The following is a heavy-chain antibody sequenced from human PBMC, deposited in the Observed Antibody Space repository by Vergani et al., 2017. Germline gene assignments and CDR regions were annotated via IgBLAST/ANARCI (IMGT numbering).Heavy chain of an antibody. CDR3: ARQGYCSMTSCYGYYYYYGMDV. Sequence: QVQLVQSGAEVKKPGSSVKVSCKASGGTFSSYTISWVRQAPGQGLEWMGRIIPILGIANYAKKFQGRVTITADKPTSTAYMELSSLRSEDTAVYYCARQGYCSMTSCYGYYYYYGMDVWGQGTTVTVSS. J-gene: IGHJ6*02. CDR2: IIPILGIA. V-gene: IGHV1-69*02. D-gene: IGHD2-2*01. CDR1: GGTFSSYT.